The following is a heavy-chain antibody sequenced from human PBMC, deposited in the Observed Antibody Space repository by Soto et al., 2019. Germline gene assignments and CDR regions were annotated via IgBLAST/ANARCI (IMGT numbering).Heavy chain of an antibody. Sequence: SETLSLTCTVSGGSVTNSSYYWGWIRQSPGKGLEWIGSVYYRGRSYSKSSVKSRVTISVDTSKNQFSLNLNSVTASDTAVYYCAAARYSSGWSPFDYWGQGTLVTVSS. CDR1: GGSVTNSSYY. J-gene: IGHJ4*02. CDR3: AAARYSSGWSPFDY. D-gene: IGHD6-19*01. V-gene: IGHV4-39*01. CDR2: VYYRGRS.